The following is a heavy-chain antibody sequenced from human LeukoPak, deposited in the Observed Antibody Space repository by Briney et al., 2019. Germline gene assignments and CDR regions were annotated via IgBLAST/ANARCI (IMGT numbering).Heavy chain of an antibody. Sequence: SETLSLTCTVSGGSISSYYWSWIRQPPGKGLEWIGYFYYSGSTNYNPSLKSRVTISVDTSKNQFSLRLSSVTAADTAVYYCARVGGYSGYANFDYWGQGTLVTVSS. CDR2: FYYSGST. J-gene: IGHJ4*02. V-gene: IGHV4-59*01. CDR1: GGSISSYY. CDR3: ARVGGYSGYANFDY. D-gene: IGHD5-12*01.